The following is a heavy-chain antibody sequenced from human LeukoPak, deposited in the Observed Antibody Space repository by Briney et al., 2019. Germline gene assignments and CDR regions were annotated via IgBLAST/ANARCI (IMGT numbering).Heavy chain of an antibody. V-gene: IGHV3-74*01. CDR2: VNNDGSTT. Sequence: GGSLRLSCAASGFTFSSYWMHWVRQAPGKGLVWVSRVNNDGSTTSYADSVRGRFTISRDNAKNSLYLQMNSLRAEDTAVYYCARVGTVTTYYFDYWGQGTLVTVSS. J-gene: IGHJ4*02. CDR3: ARVGTVTTYYFDY. CDR1: GFTFSSYW. D-gene: IGHD4-17*01.